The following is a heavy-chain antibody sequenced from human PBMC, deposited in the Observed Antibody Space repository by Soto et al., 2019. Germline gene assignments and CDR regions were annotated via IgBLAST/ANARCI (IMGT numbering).Heavy chain of an antibody. J-gene: IGHJ4*02. CDR2: IIPILGIA. CDR1: GGTFSSYT. D-gene: IGHD1-7*01. V-gene: IGHV1-69*02. CDR3: ARRTTRGQIDY. Sequence: QVQLVQSGAEVKKPGSSVKVSCKASGGTFSSYTISWVRQAPGQGLEWMGRIIPILGIANYAQKFQGRVTITADKSTSTAYMELSSLRSEDTAVYYCARRTTRGQIDYWGQGTLVTVSS.